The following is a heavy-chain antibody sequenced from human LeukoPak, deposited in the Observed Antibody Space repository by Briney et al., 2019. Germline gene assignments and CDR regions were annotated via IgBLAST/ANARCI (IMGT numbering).Heavy chain of an antibody. J-gene: IGHJ4*02. V-gene: IGHV4-61*02. D-gene: IGHD1-26*01. CDR2: IYASGKT. CDR1: GDSISRGRYY. Sequence: SETLSLTCTVSGDSISRGRYYWSWVRQPAGKELEWVGRIYASGKTDYNPYTPSLKSRVAMSLDTSKNQVSLYLTSVTAADTAMYFCARSFSEKFYFESWGQGTLVTVSS. CDR3: ARSFSEKFYFES.